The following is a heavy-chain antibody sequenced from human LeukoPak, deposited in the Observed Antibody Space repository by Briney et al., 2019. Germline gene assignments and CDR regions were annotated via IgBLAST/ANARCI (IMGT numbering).Heavy chain of an antibody. Sequence: PSVKPSCKASGYTFTSYYMHWVRHAHGQGLEWMGIINPSGGSTSYAQKFQGRVTMTSDTSTSTVYMDLSSLRSEETAVYDCARGAGSVNYRHQKYWGQGTVVTVSS. CDR2: INPSGGST. V-gene: IGHV1-46*01. CDR3: ARGAGSVNYRHQKY. J-gene: IGHJ4*02. CDR1: GYTFTSYY. D-gene: IGHD3-10*01.